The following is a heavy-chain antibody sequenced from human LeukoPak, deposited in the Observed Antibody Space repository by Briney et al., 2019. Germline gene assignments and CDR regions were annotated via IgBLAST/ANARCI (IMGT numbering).Heavy chain of an antibody. Sequence: PSETLSLTCTVSGGSISSYYWSWIRQPPGKGLEWIGYIYYSGSTNYNPFLKSRVTISVDTSKNQFSLKLSSVTAADTAVYYCARDRTDFWSGSRDAFDIWGQGTMVTVSS. CDR1: GGSISSYY. D-gene: IGHD3-3*01. J-gene: IGHJ3*02. V-gene: IGHV4-59*01. CDR3: ARDRTDFWSGSRDAFDI. CDR2: IYYSGST.